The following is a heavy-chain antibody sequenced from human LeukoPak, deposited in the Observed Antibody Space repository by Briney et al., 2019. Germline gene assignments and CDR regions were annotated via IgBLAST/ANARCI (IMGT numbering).Heavy chain of an antibody. D-gene: IGHD2-15*01. CDR2: IRSKDYGGTT. CDR3: TSPYCSGGTCYRSFDY. Sequence: PGRSLRLSCTASGFTFGHYAMSWVRQAPGKGLGWVGFIRSKDYGGTTEYAASVQGRFTISRDDSKTIAYLQMNSLKTEDSAVYYCTSPYCSGGTCYRSFDYWGQGTVVTVSS. V-gene: IGHV3-49*04. CDR1: GFTFGHYA. J-gene: IGHJ4*02.